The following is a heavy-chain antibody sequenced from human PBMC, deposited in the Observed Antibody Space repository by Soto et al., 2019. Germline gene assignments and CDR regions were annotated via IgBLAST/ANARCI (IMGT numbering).Heavy chain of an antibody. CDR3: ARGDNWNDGASDY. J-gene: IGHJ4*02. V-gene: IGHV3-33*01. Sequence: QVQLVESGGGVVQPGESLRLSCAASGFMFSNHGMHWVRQAPGKGLEWVAVIWSDGNNKYYADSVKGRFTISRDNSKNTVYLQMNSLRAEDTAVYYCARGDNWNDGASDYWGQGTLVTVSS. D-gene: IGHD1-1*01. CDR1: GFMFSNHG. CDR2: IWSDGNNK.